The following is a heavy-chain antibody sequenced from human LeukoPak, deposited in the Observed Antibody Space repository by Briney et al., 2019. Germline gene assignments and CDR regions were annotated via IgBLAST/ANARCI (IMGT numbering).Heavy chain of an antibody. Sequence: ASVKVSCKASGYTFTSYGISWVRQAPGQGLEWMGWISAYNGNTNYAQKLQGRVTMTTDTSTSTAYMELRSLGSDDTAVYYCARVASSTSPQTFDPWGQGTLVTVSS. CDR3: ARVASSTSPQTFDP. V-gene: IGHV1-18*01. CDR2: ISAYNGNT. D-gene: IGHD2-2*01. J-gene: IGHJ5*02. CDR1: GYTFTSYG.